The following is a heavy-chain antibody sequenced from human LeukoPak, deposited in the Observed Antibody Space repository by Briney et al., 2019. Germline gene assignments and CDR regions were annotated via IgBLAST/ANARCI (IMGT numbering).Heavy chain of an antibody. V-gene: IGHV1-69*13. J-gene: IGHJ5*02. Sequence: ASVKVSCKASGCTFSSYAISWVRQAPGQGLEWMGGIIPIFGTANYAQKFQGRVTITADESTSTAYMELSSLKSEDTAVYYCARDAWGSSGSYNWFDPWGQGTLVTVSS. D-gene: IGHD6-19*01. CDR3: ARDAWGSSGSYNWFDP. CDR2: IIPIFGTA. CDR1: GCTFSSYA.